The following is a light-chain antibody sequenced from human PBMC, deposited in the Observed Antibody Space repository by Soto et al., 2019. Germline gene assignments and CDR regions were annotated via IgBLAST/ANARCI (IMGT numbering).Light chain of an antibody. CDR3: CSYAGSPYV. Sequence: CVLTQPGSGSGFAGQSVTISCTGTSSDVGGYNYVSWYQQHPGKAPKLMIYDVSKRPSGVPDRFSGSKSGNTASLTISGLQAEDEADYYCCSYAGSPYVFGTGTKVTVL. CDR1: SSDVGGYNY. CDR2: DVS. J-gene: IGLJ1*01. V-gene: IGLV2-11*01.